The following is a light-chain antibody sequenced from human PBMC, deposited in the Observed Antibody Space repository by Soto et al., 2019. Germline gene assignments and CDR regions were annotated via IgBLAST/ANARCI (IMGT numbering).Light chain of an antibody. J-gene: IGKJ1*01. Sequence: EIVLTQSPGTLSLSPGERATLSCRASQTITTLAWYQRKPGQAPRLLIYRVSSRATGVPDRFSGSGSGTDFSLTITSLESEDSAVYYCQQYSSWPPWTFGQGTKVDIK. V-gene: IGKV3-20*01. CDR1: QTITT. CDR3: QQYSSWPPWT. CDR2: RVS.